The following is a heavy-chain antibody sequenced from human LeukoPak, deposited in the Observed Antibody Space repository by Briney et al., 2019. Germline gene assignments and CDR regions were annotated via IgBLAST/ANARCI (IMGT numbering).Heavy chain of an antibody. J-gene: IGHJ5*02. D-gene: IGHD2-8*01. CDR3: ARGRGNGTRLDH. CDR2: ISFDGNKT. CDR1: GFTFSRYA. V-gene: IGHV3-30*03. Sequence: GKSLRLSCAASGFTFSRYAMHWVRQAPGKGLEWVSVISFDGNKTFYVGSVKGRFNISRDNSRAILYLQMDSLRPDDTAVYFCARGRGNGTRLDHWGQGSLVTVSS.